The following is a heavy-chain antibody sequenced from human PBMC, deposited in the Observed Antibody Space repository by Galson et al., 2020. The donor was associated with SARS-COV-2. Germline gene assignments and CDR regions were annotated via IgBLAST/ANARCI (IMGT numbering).Heavy chain of an antibody. CDR2: IYWDDDK. CDR3: AHRYGDYELGYYYGMDV. Sequence: SGPTLVKPTQTLTLTCTFSGFSLTASGVGVGWIRQPPGKALEWLALIYWDDDKRYSPSLKSRLTITKDTSKDQVVLTMTNMDPVDTGTYYCAHRYGDYELGYYYGMDVWGQGTTVTVSS. J-gene: IGHJ6*02. V-gene: IGHV2-5*02. CDR1: GFSLTASGVG. D-gene: IGHD4-17*01.